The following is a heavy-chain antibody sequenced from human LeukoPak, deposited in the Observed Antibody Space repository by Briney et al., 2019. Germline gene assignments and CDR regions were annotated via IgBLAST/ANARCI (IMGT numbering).Heavy chain of an antibody. CDR2: ISAYNGNT. CDR3: ARSVDTAMASGSHFDY. CDR1: GYTFTSYG. D-gene: IGHD5-18*01. Sequence: GASVKVSCKASGYTFTSYGISWVRQAPGQGLEWMGWISAYNGNTNYAQKLQGRVTMTTDTSTSTAYMELRSLRSDDTAVYYCARSVDTAMASGSHFDYWGQGTLVTVSS. J-gene: IGHJ4*02. V-gene: IGHV1-18*01.